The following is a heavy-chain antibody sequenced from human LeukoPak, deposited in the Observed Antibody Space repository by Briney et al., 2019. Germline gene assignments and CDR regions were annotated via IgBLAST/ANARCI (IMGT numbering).Heavy chain of an antibody. J-gene: IGHJ4*02. V-gene: IGHV3-48*03. Sequence: GGSLRLSCAASGFTFSSYEMSWVRQAPGKGVEGVSYISSSATTIYYADSVKGRFTISRDNAKNSLYVQMNSLRAEDTAVYYCARTTALGYCSSTSCYSGDGYWGQGTLVTVSS. CDR1: GFTFSSYE. CDR2: ISSSATTI. CDR3: ARTTALGYCSSTSCYSGDGY. D-gene: IGHD2-2*01.